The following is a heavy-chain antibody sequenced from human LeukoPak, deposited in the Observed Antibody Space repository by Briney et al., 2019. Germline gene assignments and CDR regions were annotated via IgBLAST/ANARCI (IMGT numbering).Heavy chain of an antibody. V-gene: IGHV3-11*05. CDR3: AREDKWYFDL. Sequence: GGSLRLSCAASGFTLSDYYMSWIRQAPGKGLEWVSKISASGSYTNDADSVKGRFTISRDNAKNSLYLHMNSLRAEDTAVYYCAREDKWYFDLWGRGTLVTVSS. CDR2: ISASGSYT. CDR1: GFTLSDYY. J-gene: IGHJ2*01.